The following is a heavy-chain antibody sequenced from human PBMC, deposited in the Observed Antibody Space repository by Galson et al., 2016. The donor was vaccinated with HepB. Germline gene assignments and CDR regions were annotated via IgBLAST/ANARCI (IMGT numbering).Heavy chain of an antibody. CDR2: INSDDSST. CDR1: GFTFSSYW. Sequence: SLRLSCAASGFTFSSYWMHWVRQAPGKGLVWVSRINSDDSSTSYADSVKGRFTISRDNAKNTLYLQMNSLRAEDTAVYYCARASLHMVRGVSQWYFDLWGRGTLVTVSS. D-gene: IGHD3-10*01. CDR3: ARASLHMVRGVSQWYFDL. V-gene: IGHV3-74*01. J-gene: IGHJ2*01.